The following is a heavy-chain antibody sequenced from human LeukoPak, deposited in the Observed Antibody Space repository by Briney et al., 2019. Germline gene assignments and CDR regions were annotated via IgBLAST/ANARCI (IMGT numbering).Heavy chain of an antibody. J-gene: IGHJ5*02. Sequence: NPGGSLRLSCAASGFTFSSYSMNWVRQAPGKGLEWVSSISSSSSYIYYADSVKGRFTISRDNAKNSLYLQMNSLRAEDTAVYYCARDHSSGWRNWFDPWGQGTLVTVSS. CDR3: ARDHSSGWRNWFDP. V-gene: IGHV3-21*01. CDR2: ISSSSSYI. CDR1: GFTFSSYS. D-gene: IGHD6-19*01.